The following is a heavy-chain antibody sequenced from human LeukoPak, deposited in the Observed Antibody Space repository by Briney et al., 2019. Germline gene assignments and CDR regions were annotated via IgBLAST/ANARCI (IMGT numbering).Heavy chain of an antibody. V-gene: IGHV1-24*01. CDR1: GYTLTELS. CDR2: FDPEDGET. J-gene: IGHJ6*02. D-gene: IGHD3-9*01. Sequence: ASVKVCCKVSGYTLTELSMHWVRQAPGKGLEWMGGFDPEDGETIYAQKFQGRVTMTEDTSTDTAYMELSSLRSEDTAVYYCATVGGPTRYYDILTGYYETYYYYGMDVWGQGTTVTVSS. CDR3: ATVGGPTRYYDILTGYYETYYYYGMDV.